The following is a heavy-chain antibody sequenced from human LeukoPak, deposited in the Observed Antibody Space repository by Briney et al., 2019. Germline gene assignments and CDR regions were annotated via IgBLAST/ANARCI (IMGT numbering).Heavy chain of an antibody. CDR3: AKDLAPGYYGSGSYGEPLDY. V-gene: IGHV3-23*01. Sequence: GGSLRLSCAASGFTFSSYAMSWVRQAPGKGLEWVSAISGSGGSTYYADSVKGRFTISRDNSKNTLYLQMNSLRAEDTAVYYCAKDLAPGYYGSGSYGEPLDYWGQGTLVTVSS. CDR1: GFTFSSYA. J-gene: IGHJ4*02. D-gene: IGHD3-10*01. CDR2: ISGSGGST.